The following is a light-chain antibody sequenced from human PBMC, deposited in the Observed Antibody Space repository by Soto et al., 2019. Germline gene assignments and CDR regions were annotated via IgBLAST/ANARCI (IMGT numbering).Light chain of an antibody. CDR2: DAS. CDR3: LQHNTYPFS. V-gene: IGKV1-17*03. CDR1: QVIGTF. J-gene: IGKJ4*01. Sequence: DIQMTHSPSSMSASVGDRVTITCRASQVIGTFLAWLQQQPGKVPKRLIYDASRLQSGVPTRFSGSGSGREFTLTISSLQPEDFATYYCLQHNTYPFSFGGGTKVDIK.